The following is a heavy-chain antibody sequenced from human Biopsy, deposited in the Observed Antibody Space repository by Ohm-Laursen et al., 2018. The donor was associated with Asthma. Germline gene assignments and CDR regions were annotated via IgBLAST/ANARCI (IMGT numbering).Heavy chain of an antibody. Sequence: SDTLSLTCTVYGGYLTGHYWNWIRPPPGKGLERIGEIDQSGYTNYNPSLKSRVTISADTSKNQFHLNLSSVTAADTAVYFCARAAITGIRGWFDPWGQGTQVTVSS. CDR3: ARAAITGIRGWFDP. CDR2: IDQSGYT. D-gene: IGHD1-20*01. CDR1: GGYLTGHY. V-gene: IGHV4-34*01. J-gene: IGHJ5*02.